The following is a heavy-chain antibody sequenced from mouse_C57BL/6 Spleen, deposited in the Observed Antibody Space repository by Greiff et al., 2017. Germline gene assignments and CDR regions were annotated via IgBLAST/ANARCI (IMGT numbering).Heavy chain of an antibody. Sequence: VQLQQSGPGLVAPSQSLSITCTVSGFSLTSYGVDWVRQSPGKGLEWLGVIWGVGSTNYNSALKSRLSISKDNSKSQVFLKMNSLQTDDTAMYYCARRDSSGYWFAYWGQGTLVTGSA. J-gene: IGHJ3*01. CDR3: ARRDSSGYWFAY. CDR2: IWGVGST. CDR1: GFSLTSYG. D-gene: IGHD3-2*02. V-gene: IGHV2-6*01.